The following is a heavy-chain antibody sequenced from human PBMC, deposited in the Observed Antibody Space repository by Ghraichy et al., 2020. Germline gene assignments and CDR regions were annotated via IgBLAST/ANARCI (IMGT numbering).Heavy chain of an antibody. D-gene: IGHD3-9*01. J-gene: IGHJ4*02. CDR3: ARSSYDILTGYPFSFDY. CDR2: IYYSGST. V-gene: IGHV4-61*01. CDR1: GGSVSSGSYY. Sequence: SETLSLTCTVSGGSVSSGSYYWSWIRQPPGKGLEWIGYIYYSGSTNYNPSLKSRVTISVDTSKNQFSLKLSSVTAADTAVYYCARSSYDILTGYPFSFDYWGQGTLVTVSS.